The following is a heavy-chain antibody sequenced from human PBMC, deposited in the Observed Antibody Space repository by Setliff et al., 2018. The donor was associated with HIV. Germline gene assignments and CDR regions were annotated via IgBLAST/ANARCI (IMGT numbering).Heavy chain of an antibody. Sequence: ASVKVSCKVSGYTFSSDGISWVRQAPGQGVEWMGWISADNGNTNYEQRLQGRVTMTTDTSTSTAYMELRSLRSDDTAVYYCARVTSSPGYFLDYWGQGTLVTVSS. D-gene: IGHD1-1*01. CDR1: GYTFSSDG. CDR3: ARVTSSPGYFLDY. J-gene: IGHJ4*02. V-gene: IGHV1-18*01. CDR2: ISADNGNT.